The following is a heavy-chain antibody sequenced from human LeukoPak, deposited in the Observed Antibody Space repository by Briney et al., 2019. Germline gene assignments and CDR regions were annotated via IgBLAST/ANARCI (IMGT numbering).Heavy chain of an antibody. Sequence: SETLSLTCTVSGGSISSSSYYWGWIRQPPGKGREWIGSIYYSGSTYYNPSLKSRVTISVDTSKNQFSLKLSSVTAADTAVYYCARGVTGTGLIADWSQGTLVTVSS. CDR1: GGSISSSSYY. V-gene: IGHV4-39*07. CDR3: ARGVTGTGLIAD. CDR2: IYYSGST. J-gene: IGHJ4*02. D-gene: IGHD1-7*01.